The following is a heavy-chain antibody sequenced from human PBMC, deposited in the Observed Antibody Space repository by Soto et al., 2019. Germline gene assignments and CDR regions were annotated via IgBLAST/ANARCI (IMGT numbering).Heavy chain of an antibody. Sequence: SVKVSCKASGGTFSSYAISWVRQAPGQGLEWMGGIIPIFGTANYAQKFQGRVTITADKSTSTVYMELSSLRSEDTAVYYCARTYMVRGVIKADYYYYGMDVWGQGTTVTVYS. V-gene: IGHV1-69*06. CDR1: GGTFSSYA. CDR2: IIPIFGTA. J-gene: IGHJ6*02. CDR3: ARTYMVRGVIKADYYYYGMDV. D-gene: IGHD3-10*01.